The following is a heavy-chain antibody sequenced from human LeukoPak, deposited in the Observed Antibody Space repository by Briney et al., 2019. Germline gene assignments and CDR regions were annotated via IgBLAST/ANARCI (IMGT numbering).Heavy chain of an antibody. J-gene: IGHJ4*02. CDR1: GFTFRNYV. V-gene: IGHV3-30-3*01. Sequence: GGSLRLSCAASGFTFRNYVIHWVRQAPGKGLEWVAVTSSDLNVKLYADSVKGRFTISRDNSRSTLYLRMNSLRPEDTAIYYCAREGYYGSGSPPSLYFDYWGQGTLVTVSS. CDR2: TSSDLNVK. D-gene: IGHD3-10*01. CDR3: AREGYYGSGSPPSLYFDY.